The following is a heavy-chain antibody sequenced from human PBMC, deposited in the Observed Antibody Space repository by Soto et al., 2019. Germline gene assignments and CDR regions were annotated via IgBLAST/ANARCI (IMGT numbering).Heavy chain of an antibody. J-gene: IGHJ3*02. CDR2: ISSSSSYT. D-gene: IGHD3-22*01. Sequence: GGSLRLSCAASGFTFSDYYMSWIRQAPGKGLEWVSYISSSSSYTNYADSVKGRFTISRDNAKNSLYLQMNSLRAEDTAVYYCARPYYDSSGYYFNYAFDIWGQGTMVTVSS. CDR3: ARPYYDSSGYYFNYAFDI. CDR1: GFTFSDYY. V-gene: IGHV3-11*06.